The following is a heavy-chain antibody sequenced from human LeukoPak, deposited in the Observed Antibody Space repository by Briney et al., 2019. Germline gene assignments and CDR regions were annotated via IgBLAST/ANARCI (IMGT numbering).Heavy chain of an antibody. D-gene: IGHD1-1*01. V-gene: IGHV1-18*01. CDR2: ISAYNGNT. J-gene: IGHJ6*03. Sequence: ASVKVSCKASGYTFTSYGISWVRQAPGQGLEWMGWISAYNGNTNYAQKLQGRVTMTTDTSTSTAYMELRSPRSDDTAVYYCARDLSRSSGTAYYYYMDVWGKGTTVTVSS. CDR1: GYTFTSYG. CDR3: ARDLSRSSGTAYYYYMDV.